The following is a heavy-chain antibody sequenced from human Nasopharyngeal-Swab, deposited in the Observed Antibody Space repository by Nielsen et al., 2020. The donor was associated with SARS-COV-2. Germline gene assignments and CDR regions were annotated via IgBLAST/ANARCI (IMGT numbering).Heavy chain of an antibody. V-gene: IGHV3-33*08. CDR1: GFTFSSYW. CDR2: IWYDGSNK. D-gene: IGHD4-17*01. Sequence: GGSLRLSCAASGFTFSSYWMSWVRQAPGKGLEWVAVIWYDGSNKYYADSVKGRFTISRDNSKNTLYLQMNSLRAGDTAVYYCARDSAVTRNDAFDIWGQGTMVTVSS. CDR3: ARDSAVTRNDAFDI. J-gene: IGHJ3*02.